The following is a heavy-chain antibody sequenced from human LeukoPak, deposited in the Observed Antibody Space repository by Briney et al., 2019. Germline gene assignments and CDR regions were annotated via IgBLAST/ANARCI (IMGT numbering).Heavy chain of an antibody. CDR1: GGSFSDYY. J-gene: IGHJ4*02. Sequence: SETLSLTCAVYGGSFSDYYWNWFRQPPGKGLEWIGEINHSGSTNYNPSLKTRVTISVDTSKNQFSLKLNSVTAADTAVYFCAKTPTALVRGGYYFDSWGQGTLVTVSS. V-gene: IGHV4-34*01. CDR3: AKTPTALVRGGYYFDS. CDR2: INHSGST. D-gene: IGHD6-6*01.